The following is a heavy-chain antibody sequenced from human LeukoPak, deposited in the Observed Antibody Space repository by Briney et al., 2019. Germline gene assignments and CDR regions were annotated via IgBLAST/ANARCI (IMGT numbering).Heavy chain of an antibody. CDR1: GFTFSSYS. D-gene: IGHD3-10*01. CDR2: ISSSSSYI. V-gene: IGHV3-21*01. Sequence: PGGSLRLSCAASGFTFSSYSMNWVRQAPGKGLEWVSSISSSSSYIYYADSVKGRFTISRDNAKNSLYLQMNSLRAEDTAVYYCARDSAPPPTPERGYYGMDVWGQGTTVTVSS. J-gene: IGHJ6*02. CDR3: ARDSAPPPTPERGYYGMDV.